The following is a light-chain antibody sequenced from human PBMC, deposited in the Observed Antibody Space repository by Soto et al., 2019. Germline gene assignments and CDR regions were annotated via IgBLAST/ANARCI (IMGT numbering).Light chain of an antibody. CDR2: AAS. J-gene: IGKJ4*01. V-gene: IGKV1-9*01. CDR1: QGISSY. Sequence: DIQLTQSPSFLSASVGDRVTITCRASQGISSYLAWYQQKPGKAPKLLIYAASTLQSGVPSRFSGSRSGTEFTLTISSLQPEDFATYYCQQLNSYPHTFGGGTKVEIK. CDR3: QQLNSYPHT.